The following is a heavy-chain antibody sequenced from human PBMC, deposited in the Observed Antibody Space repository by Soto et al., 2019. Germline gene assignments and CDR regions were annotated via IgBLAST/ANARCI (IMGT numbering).Heavy chain of an antibody. V-gene: IGHV3-33*01. D-gene: IGHD2-8*01. J-gene: IGHJ6*02. CDR1: GFTFISYG. CDR2: IWYDGSTK. Sequence: QVQLVESGGGVVQPGRSLRLSCAASGFTFISYGMHWVRQAPGKGLEWVAVIWYDGSTKYYADSVKGQFTIARDNSKNTVYLQMNRLRAEDTAVYYCARTKGIVLMVYAIDYYYYGMDVWGQGTTVTVSS. CDR3: ARTKGIVLMVYAIDYYYYGMDV.